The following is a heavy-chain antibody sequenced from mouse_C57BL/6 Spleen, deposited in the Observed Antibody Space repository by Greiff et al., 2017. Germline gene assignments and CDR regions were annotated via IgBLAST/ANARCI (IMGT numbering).Heavy chain of an antibody. V-gene: IGHV1-18*01. D-gene: IGHD2-5*01. Sequence: EVQLQQSGPELVKPGASVKIPCKASGYTFTDYNMDWVKQSHGKSLEWIGDINPNNVGTIYNQKFKGKATLTVDKSSSTAYMELRSLTSEDTAVYYCARENYYSNFGAYWGQGTLVTVSA. J-gene: IGHJ3*01. CDR2: INPNNVGT. CDR3: ARENYYSNFGAY. CDR1: GYTFTDYN.